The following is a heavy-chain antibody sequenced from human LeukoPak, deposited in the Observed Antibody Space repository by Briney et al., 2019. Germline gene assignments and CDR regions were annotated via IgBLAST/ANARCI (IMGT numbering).Heavy chain of an antibody. Sequence: GGSLRLSCAASGFTFTTYNMNWVRQAPGKRLEWVSSITSSSSYTFYADSVKGRFTISRDNSKNTLYLQMNSLRAEDTAVYYCAELGITMIGGVWGKGTTVTISS. J-gene: IGHJ6*04. D-gene: IGHD3-10*02. CDR2: ITSSSSYT. CDR3: AELGITMIGGV. V-gene: IGHV3-21*01. CDR1: GFTFTTYN.